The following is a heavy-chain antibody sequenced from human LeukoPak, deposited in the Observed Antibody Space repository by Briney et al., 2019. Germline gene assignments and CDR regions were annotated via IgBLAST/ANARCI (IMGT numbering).Heavy chain of an antibody. Sequence: ASVKVSCKASGYTFTSYGISWVRQAPGQGLEWMGWISAYNGNTNYAQKPQGRVTMATDTSTSTAYMELRSLRSDDTAVYYCAGGAAAGYYGWFDPWGQGTLVTVSS. CDR1: GYTFTSYG. V-gene: IGHV1-18*01. CDR2: ISAYNGNT. J-gene: IGHJ5*02. D-gene: IGHD6-13*01. CDR3: AGGAAAGYYGWFDP.